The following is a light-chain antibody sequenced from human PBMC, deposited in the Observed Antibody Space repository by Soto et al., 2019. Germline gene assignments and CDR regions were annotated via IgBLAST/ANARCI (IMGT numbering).Light chain of an antibody. J-gene: IGLJ3*02. V-gene: IGLV2-8*01. CDR1: SSDVGGYNY. Sequence: QSVLTQPPSASGSPGQSVTISCTGTSSDVGGYNYVSWYQQHPGKAPKLIIYEVSKRPSGVPDRFSGSKSGNTASLTVSGLQADDEADYYCSSFAYSDNLVFGGGTKVTVL. CDR2: EVS. CDR3: SSFAYSDNLV.